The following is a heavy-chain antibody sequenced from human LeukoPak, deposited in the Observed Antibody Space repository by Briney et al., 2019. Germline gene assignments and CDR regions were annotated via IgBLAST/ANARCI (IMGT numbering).Heavy chain of an antibody. D-gene: IGHD6-19*01. CDR3: ARDERGKQWLVQYGGRNGMDV. Sequence: ASVKVSCKASGGTFSSYAISWVRQATGQGLEWMGGIIPIFGTANYAQKFQGRVTITADESTSTAYMELSSLRSEDTAVYYCARDERGKQWLVQYGGRNGMDVWGQGTTVTVSS. CDR2: IIPIFGTA. J-gene: IGHJ6*02. CDR1: GGTFSSYA. V-gene: IGHV1-69*13.